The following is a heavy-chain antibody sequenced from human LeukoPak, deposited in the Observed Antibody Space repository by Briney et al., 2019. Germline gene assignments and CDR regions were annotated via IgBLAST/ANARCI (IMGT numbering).Heavy chain of an antibody. D-gene: IGHD6-13*01. CDR2: IYYSGST. CDR1: GGSINSYY. CDR3: ASGYSSSWFTGPRYLDY. V-gene: IGHV4-59*01. Sequence: SETLSLTCTVSGGSINSYYWSWIRQPPGTGLEWIGYIYYSGSTSNNPSLESRVTISIDTSKNQFSLKLSSVTAADTAVYYCASGYSSSWFTGPRYLDYWGQGTLVTVSS. J-gene: IGHJ4*02.